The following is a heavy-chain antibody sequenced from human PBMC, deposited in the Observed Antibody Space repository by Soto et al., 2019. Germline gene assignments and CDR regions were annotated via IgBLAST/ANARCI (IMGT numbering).Heavy chain of an antibody. Sequence: QVQLQESGPGLVKPSGTLSLTCAVSGGSISSSNWWSWVRQPPGKGLEWIGEIYHSGGTNYNPSLKSRVTISVDKAKNQFSLKLISVPAADTAVYYCASGSYDMSGYLVSTYWGQGTLVTVSS. CDR3: ASGSYDMSGYLVSTY. J-gene: IGHJ4*02. CDR1: GGSISSSNW. CDR2: IYHSGGT. D-gene: IGHD3-22*01. V-gene: IGHV4-4*02.